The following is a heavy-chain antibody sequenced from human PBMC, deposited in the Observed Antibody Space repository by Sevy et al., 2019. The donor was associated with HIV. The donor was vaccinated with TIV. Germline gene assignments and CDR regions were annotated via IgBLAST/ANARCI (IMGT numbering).Heavy chain of an antibody. CDR3: ARGWSTNWNYLYYYYYGMDV. Sequence: VSVKVSCKASGYTFTSYDINWVRQATGQGLEWMGWMNPNSGNTGYAQKFQGRVTMTRNTSISTAYMELSSLRSEDTAVYYCARGWSTNWNYLYYYYYGMDVWGQGTTVTVSS. CDR1: GYTFTSYD. D-gene: IGHD1-7*01. J-gene: IGHJ6*02. CDR2: MNPNSGNT. V-gene: IGHV1-8*01.